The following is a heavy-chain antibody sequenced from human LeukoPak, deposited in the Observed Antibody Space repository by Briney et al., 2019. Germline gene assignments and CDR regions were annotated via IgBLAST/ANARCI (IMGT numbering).Heavy chain of an antibody. D-gene: IGHD3-9*01. Sequence: SETLSLTCAVYGGSFSGYYWSWIRQAPGKGLEWIGEINHSGSTNYNPSLKSRVTISVDTSKNQFSLKLSSVTAADTAVYYCAREFGHFDWLLYPIYYFDYWGQGTLVTVSS. V-gene: IGHV4-34*01. CDR1: GGSFSGYY. CDR2: INHSGST. J-gene: IGHJ4*02. CDR3: AREFGHFDWLLYPIYYFDY.